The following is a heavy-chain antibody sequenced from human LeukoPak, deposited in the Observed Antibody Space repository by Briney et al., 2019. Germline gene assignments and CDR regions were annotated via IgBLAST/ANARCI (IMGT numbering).Heavy chain of an antibody. CDR2: ISYDGSNK. CDR1: GFTFSSYA. Sequence: PGGSLRLSCAASGFTFSSYAMHWVRQAPGKGLEWVAVISYDGSNKYYADSVKGRFTISRDNSKNTLYLQMNSLRAEDTAVYYCARDSRSGYDYFYYYMDVWGKGTTVTVSS. D-gene: IGHD5-12*01. J-gene: IGHJ6*03. CDR3: ARDSRSGYDYFYYYMDV. V-gene: IGHV3-30*01.